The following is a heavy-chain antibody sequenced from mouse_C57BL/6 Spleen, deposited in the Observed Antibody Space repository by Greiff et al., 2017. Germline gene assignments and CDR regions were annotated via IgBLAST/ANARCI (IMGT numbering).Heavy chain of an antibody. J-gene: IGHJ2*01. D-gene: IGHD1-1*01. V-gene: IGHV3-6*01. CDR1: GYSITSGYY. CDR3: AREGYYGSREVYFDY. Sequence: DVKLQESGPGLVKPSQSLSLTCSVTGYSITSGYYWNWIRQFPGNKLEWMGYISYDGSNNYNPSLKNRISITRDTSKNQFFLKLNSVTTEDTATYYCAREGYYGSREVYFDYWGQGTLSQSPQ. CDR2: ISYDGSN.